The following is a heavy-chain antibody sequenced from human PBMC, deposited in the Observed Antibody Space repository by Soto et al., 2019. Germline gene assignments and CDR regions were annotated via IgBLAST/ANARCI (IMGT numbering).Heavy chain of an antibody. D-gene: IGHD1-26*01. Sequence: QVQLVQAGAEVKKPGASVKVSCKASGYTFSSYGIRWVRQAPGQGLEWMGWISAYNGKTNSAQKLQGRVTMTTDTSTSKAPMELRSRRSDDTAVYYCARDRKGGSYYHYWGQGTLVTVSS. CDR1: GYTFSSYG. V-gene: IGHV1-18*04. CDR3: ARDRKGGSYYHY. J-gene: IGHJ4*02. CDR2: ISAYNGKT.